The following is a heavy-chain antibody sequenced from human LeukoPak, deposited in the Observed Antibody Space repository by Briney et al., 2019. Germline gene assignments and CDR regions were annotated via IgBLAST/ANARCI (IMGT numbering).Heavy chain of an antibody. CDR2: IHPKSGGS. D-gene: IGHD6-13*01. V-gene: IGHV1-2*02. CDR1: GYTFTGYY. Sequence: GASVKVSCKASGYTFTGYYMHWVRQAPGQGLEWMGWIHPKSGGSNYAQKFQVRVTMTRDTSISTAYMELNSLISDDTAVYYCARGSAAEVDYWGQGTLLTVSS. J-gene: IGHJ4*02. CDR3: ARGSAAEVDY.